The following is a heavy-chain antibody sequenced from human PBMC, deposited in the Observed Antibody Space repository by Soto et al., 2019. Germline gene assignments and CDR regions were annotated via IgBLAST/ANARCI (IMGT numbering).Heavy chain of an antibody. Sequence: ASVKVSCKASGYTFTGYYMHWVRQAPGQGLEWMGWINPNSGGTNYAQKFQGWVTMTRDTSISTAYMELSRLRSDDTAVYYCARGYYDSSCYYPPSAFDIWGQGTMVTVSS. D-gene: IGHD3-22*01. CDR3: ARGYYDSSCYYPPSAFDI. J-gene: IGHJ3*02. CDR1: GYTFTGYY. CDR2: INPNSGGT. V-gene: IGHV1-2*04.